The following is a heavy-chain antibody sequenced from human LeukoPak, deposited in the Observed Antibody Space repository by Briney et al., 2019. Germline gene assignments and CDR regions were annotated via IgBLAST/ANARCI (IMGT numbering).Heavy chain of an antibody. CDR2: ISGSGGST. CDR1: GFTFSSYA. J-gene: IGHJ4*02. CDR3: ARDREGSSSWDY. Sequence: GGSLRLTCAASGFTFSSYAMSWVRQAPGKGLEWVSAISGSGGSTYYADSVKGRFTISRDNSKNTLYLQMNSLRAEDTAVYYCARDREGSSSWDYWGQGTLVTVSS. V-gene: IGHV3-23*01. D-gene: IGHD6-13*01.